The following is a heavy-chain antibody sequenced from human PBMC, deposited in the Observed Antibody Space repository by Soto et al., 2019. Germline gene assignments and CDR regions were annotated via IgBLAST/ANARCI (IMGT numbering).Heavy chain of an antibody. Sequence: QVQLVESGGGVVQPGRSLRLSCAASGFTFSNYGMHWVRQAPGKGLEWVAGTWYDGNKKYYIDSVKGRFTISRDNSRDTLYLQMNGLRVEDSAVYYCARDLSYLEWNYSGMDVWGQGTTVTVSS. D-gene: IGHD3-3*01. J-gene: IGHJ6*02. CDR3: ARDLSYLEWNYSGMDV. CDR1: GFTFSNYG. CDR2: TWYDGNKK. V-gene: IGHV3-33*01.